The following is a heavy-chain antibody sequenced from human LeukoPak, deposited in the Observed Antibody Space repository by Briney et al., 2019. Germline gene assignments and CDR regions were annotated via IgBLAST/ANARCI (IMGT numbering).Heavy chain of an antibody. V-gene: IGHV1-2*02. Sequence: VASVKVSCKTSGYSFTDYYMHWVRQAPGQGLEWMGWINPNSGGTSSAQKFQGRVTRTRDTSITTVYMEVNWLTSDDTAIYYCARADRLHGGPYLIGPWGQGTLVTVSS. J-gene: IGHJ5*02. CDR2: INPNSGGT. D-gene: IGHD2-21*01. CDR3: ARADRLHGGPYLIGP. CDR1: GYSFTDYY.